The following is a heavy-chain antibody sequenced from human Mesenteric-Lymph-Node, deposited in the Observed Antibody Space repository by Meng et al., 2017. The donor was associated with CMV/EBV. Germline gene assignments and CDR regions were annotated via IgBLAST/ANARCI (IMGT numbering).Heavy chain of an antibody. Sequence: GESLKISCAASGITFNHYSIHWVRQAPGKGLEWVAVMSYGGSNDYYADSVEGRFTVSRDNSGNTLYLQMNSLRPEDTAVYYCARGGVVVAIATPDSWGQGTLVTVSS. CDR1: GITFNHYS. CDR3: ARGGVVVAIATPDS. J-gene: IGHJ4*02. D-gene: IGHD2-21*01. CDR2: MSYGGSND. V-gene: IGHV3-30-3*01.